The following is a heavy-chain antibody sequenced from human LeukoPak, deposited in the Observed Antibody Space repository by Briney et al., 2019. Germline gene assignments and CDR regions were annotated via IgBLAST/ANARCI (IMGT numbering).Heavy chain of an antibody. V-gene: IGHV1-69*05. Sequence: SVKVSCKASGGTFSSYAISWVRQAPEQGLEWMGGIIPIFGTANYAQKFQGRVTITTDESTSTAYMELSSLRSEDTAVYYCARITYDSSGYYYNFQHWGQGTLVTVSS. CDR1: GGTFSSYA. CDR3: ARITYDSSGYYYNFQH. J-gene: IGHJ1*01. CDR2: IIPIFGTA. D-gene: IGHD3-22*01.